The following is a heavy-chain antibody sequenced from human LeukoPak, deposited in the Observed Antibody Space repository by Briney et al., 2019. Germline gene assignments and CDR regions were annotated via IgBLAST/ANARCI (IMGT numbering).Heavy chain of an antibody. CDR2: INHSGST. CDR3: ARVTPDGFSDY. D-gene: IGHD3/OR15-3a*01. J-gene: IGHJ4*02. V-gene: IGHV4-34*01. Sequence: SETLSLTCAVYGGSFSDYNWSWIRQPPGKGLEWIGEINHSGSTNYNPSLKSRVTISVDTSKSQFSLRLSSVTAADTAVYYCARVTPDGFSDYWGQGTLVTVSS. CDR1: GGSFSDYN.